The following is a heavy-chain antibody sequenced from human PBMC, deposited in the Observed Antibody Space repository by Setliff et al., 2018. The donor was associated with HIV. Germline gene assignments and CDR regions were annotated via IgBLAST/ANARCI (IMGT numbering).Heavy chain of an antibody. CDR2: INRSGTP. CDR3: AVPGTSGTYYRVFDY. J-gene: IGHJ4*02. Sequence: SETLSLTCAVYGGSLSDYYWSWIRQPPGKGLEWIAEINRSGTPNYNPSLESRVTISLDSSKNRVSLKLSSVTAADTAVYYCAVPGTSGTYYRVFDYWGQGVLVTVSS. CDR1: GGSLSDYY. V-gene: IGHV4-34*01. D-gene: IGHD3-10*01.